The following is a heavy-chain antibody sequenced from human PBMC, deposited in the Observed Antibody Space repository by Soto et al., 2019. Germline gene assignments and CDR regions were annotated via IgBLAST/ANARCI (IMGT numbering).Heavy chain of an antibody. D-gene: IGHD4-4*01. CDR1: GFTFSSYA. Sequence: EVQLLESGGGLVQPGESLRLSCAASGFTFSSYAISWVRQVPGKGLEWVSTISSSGGTTYYADSVKGRFTLSRDNSKNTLYLQINSLRAEDTAVYYCTKGVVTTTTPDYWGQGTLVTVSS. J-gene: IGHJ4*02. CDR3: TKGVVTTTTPDY. V-gene: IGHV3-23*01. CDR2: ISSSGGTT.